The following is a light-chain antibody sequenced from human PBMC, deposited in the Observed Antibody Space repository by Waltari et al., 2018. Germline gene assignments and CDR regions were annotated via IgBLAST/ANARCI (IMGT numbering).Light chain of an antibody. V-gene: IGLV3-19*01. CDR1: TPRRYS. Sequence: SSDLTQDPSVSVAFGQTVRTTCPGDTPRRYSSSWYQQRPGQAPVLVLYGPGNRPSGIPDRFSGSTSGNTASLTITGAQAEDEADYYCHSRETFSTRLFGGGTRLTV. J-gene: IGLJ2*01. CDR2: GPG. CDR3: HSRETFSTRL.